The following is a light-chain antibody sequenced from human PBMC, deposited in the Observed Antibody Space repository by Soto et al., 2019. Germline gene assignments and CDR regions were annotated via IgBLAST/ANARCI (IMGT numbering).Light chain of an antibody. CDR2: EVT. J-gene: IGLJ2*01. CDR1: SSDVGSYNL. CDR3: CSYSGNSNVV. V-gene: IGLV2-23*02. Sequence: QSVLTQPASVSGSPGQSITISCTGTSSDVGSYNLVSWYQQHPGKAPKLIIYEVTRRPSGVSNRFSGSKSGNTASLTISGLQAEDEADYYCCSYSGNSNVVFGGGTKLTVL.